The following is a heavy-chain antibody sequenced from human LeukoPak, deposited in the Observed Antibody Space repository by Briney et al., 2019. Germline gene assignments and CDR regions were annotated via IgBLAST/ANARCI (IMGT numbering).Heavy chain of an antibody. CDR2: ISSSGSTI. CDR3: ARAMGYYDSSGYYYEFFDY. D-gene: IGHD3-22*01. Sequence: GGSLRLSCAASAFTFSSYEMKCVRQAPGDGLEWVSYISSSGSTIYYADPVKGGFTISRDNAKNSLYLQMNSLRAEDTAAYYCARAMGYYDSSGYYYEFFDYWGQGTLVTVSS. V-gene: IGHV3-48*03. CDR1: AFTFSSYE. J-gene: IGHJ4*02.